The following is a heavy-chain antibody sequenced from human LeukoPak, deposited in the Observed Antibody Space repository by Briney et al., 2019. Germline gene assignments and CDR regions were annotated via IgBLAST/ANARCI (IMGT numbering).Heavy chain of an antibody. Sequence: GGSLRLSCAASGFTFSNAWMSWVRQAPGKGLEWVGRIKSKTDGGTTDYAAPVKGRFTISRDNSKNTVYLQMNSLRAEDTAVYYCAREGGYSGYGVFDFWGQGTLITVSS. D-gene: IGHD5-12*01. CDR3: AREGGYSGYGVFDF. V-gene: IGHV3-15*01. CDR1: GFTFSNAW. CDR2: IKSKTDGGTT. J-gene: IGHJ4*02.